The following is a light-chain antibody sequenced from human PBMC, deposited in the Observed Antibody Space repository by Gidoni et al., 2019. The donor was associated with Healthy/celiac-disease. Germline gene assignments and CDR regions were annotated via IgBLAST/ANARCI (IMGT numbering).Light chain of an antibody. CDR1: QDISNY. V-gene: IGKV1-33*01. CDR2: DAS. J-gene: IGKJ4*01. Sequence: DIQMTQSPSSLSASVGDRVTITSQASQDISNYLNWYQQKPGKATKLLIYDASNLETVVPSRFSGSGSGTDFTFTISSLQPEDIATHYCQQYDNLPLTFGGGTKVEIK. CDR3: QQYDNLPLT.